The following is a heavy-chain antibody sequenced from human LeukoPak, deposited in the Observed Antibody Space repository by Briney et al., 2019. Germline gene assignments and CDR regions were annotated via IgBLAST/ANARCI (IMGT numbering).Heavy chain of an antibody. CDR3: ARGVIAVAGGDAFDI. D-gene: IGHD6-19*01. Sequence: SETLSLTCTVSGGSISSGGYYWSWIRQHPGKGLEWIGYIYYSGSTYYNPSLESRVTISVGTSKNQFSLKLSSVTAADTAVYYCARGVIAVAGGDAFDIWGQGTMVTVSS. CDR2: IYYSGST. CDR1: GGSISSGGYY. J-gene: IGHJ3*02. V-gene: IGHV4-31*03.